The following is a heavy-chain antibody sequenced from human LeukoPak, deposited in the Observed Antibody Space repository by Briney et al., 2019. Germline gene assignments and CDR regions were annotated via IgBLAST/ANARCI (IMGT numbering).Heavy chain of an antibody. J-gene: IGHJ4*02. V-gene: IGHV3-43*02. CDR2: ISGDGGST. D-gene: IGHD1-26*01. CDR3: VKDIRKWGAFDY. Sequence: PGGSLRLSCAASGFTSDDYVMHWVRQAPGKGLEWVSLISGDGGSTYYADSVKGRSTISRDNSKNSLYLQMNSLRIEDTALYYCVKDIRKWGAFDYWGQGTLVTVSS. CDR1: GFTSDDYV.